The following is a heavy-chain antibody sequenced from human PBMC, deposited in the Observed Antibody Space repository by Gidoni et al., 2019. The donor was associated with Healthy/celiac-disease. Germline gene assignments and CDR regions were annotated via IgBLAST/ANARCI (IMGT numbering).Heavy chain of an antibody. CDR1: GFTCRDYY. J-gene: IGHJ6*02. CDR2: ISSSGSTI. Sequence: QVQLGESGGGLVKPGGSLRLSWEASGFTCRDYYMSWIRQAPGKGLEWVSYISSSGSTIYYADSVKGRFTISRDNAKNSLYLQMNSLRAEDTAVYYCARGAENYYYYGMDVWGQGTTVTVSS. V-gene: IGHV3-11*01. CDR3: ARGAENYYYYGMDV.